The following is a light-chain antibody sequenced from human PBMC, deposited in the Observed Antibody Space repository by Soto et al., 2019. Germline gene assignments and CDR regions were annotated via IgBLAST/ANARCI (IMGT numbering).Light chain of an antibody. Sequence: QSVLTQPPSVSGAPGQRVTISCTGSSSNIGAGYDVLWYQQLPGTAPKLLIYRNSNRPSGVPDRFSGSKSGTSASLAITGPQAEDEAHYYCQSYDSSLSGWVFGGGTKLTVL. V-gene: IGLV1-40*01. CDR3: QSYDSSLSGWV. J-gene: IGLJ3*02. CDR1: SSNIGAGYD. CDR2: RNS.